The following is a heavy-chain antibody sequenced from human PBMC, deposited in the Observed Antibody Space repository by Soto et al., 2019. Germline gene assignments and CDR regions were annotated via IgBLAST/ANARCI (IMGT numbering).Heavy chain of an antibody. CDR1: GLNLRSCE. CDR2: ISSSGSTI. D-gene: IGHD3-22*01. J-gene: IGHJ4*02. Sequence: GGSQGLSCAASGLNLRSCEMNWVRQAPGKGLEWVSYISSSGSTIYYADSVKGRFTISRDNAKNSLYLQMNSLRAEDTAVYYCARALLRLSFDYWGQGNLVTVSS. V-gene: IGHV3-48*03. CDR3: ARALLRLSFDY.